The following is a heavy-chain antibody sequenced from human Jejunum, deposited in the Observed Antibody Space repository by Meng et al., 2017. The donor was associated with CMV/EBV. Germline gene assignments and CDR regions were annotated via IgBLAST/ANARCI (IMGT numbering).Heavy chain of an antibody. V-gene: IGHV4-39*07. Sequence: SSSWGWIRQSPGKGLEWLGNITYSGSTYYNPYFRGRVTTSVDTSRRQFSLTLSSVTAADTAVYYCARGRRDDSWSGLYWYYFDHWGQGIRGTVSS. CDR3: ARGRRDDSWSGLYWYYFDH. D-gene: IGHD3-3*01. CDR1: SSS. J-gene: IGHJ4*02. CDR2: ITYSGST.